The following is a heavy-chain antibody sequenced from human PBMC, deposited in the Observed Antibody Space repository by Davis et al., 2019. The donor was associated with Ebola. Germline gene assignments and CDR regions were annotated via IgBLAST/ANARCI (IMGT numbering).Heavy chain of an antibody. CDR2: IKQDGSEK. Sequence: GGSLRLSCAASGFTFSSYWMSWVRQAPGKGLAWVANIKQDGSEKYYVDSVKGRFTISRDNAKNSLYLQMNSLRAEDTAVYYCATPQTTVVTGWFDPWGQGTLVTVSS. D-gene: IGHD4-23*01. J-gene: IGHJ5*02. CDR1: GFTFSSYW. CDR3: ATPQTTVVTGWFDP. V-gene: IGHV3-7*01.